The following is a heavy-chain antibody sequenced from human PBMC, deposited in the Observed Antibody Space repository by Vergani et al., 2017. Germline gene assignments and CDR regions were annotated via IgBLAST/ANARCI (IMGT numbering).Heavy chain of an antibody. CDR1: GFTFSSYS. CDR3: AREEGVPYADSGPKYGMDV. Sequence: EVQLVESGGGLVKPGGSLRLSCAASGFTFSSYSMNWVRQAPGKGLEWVSSISSSSSYIYYADSVKGRFTISRDNAKNSLYLQMNSLRAEDTAVYYCAREEGVPYADSGPKYGMDVWGQGTTVTVSS. V-gene: IGHV3-21*01. CDR2: ISSSSSYI. D-gene: IGHD2-15*01. J-gene: IGHJ6*02.